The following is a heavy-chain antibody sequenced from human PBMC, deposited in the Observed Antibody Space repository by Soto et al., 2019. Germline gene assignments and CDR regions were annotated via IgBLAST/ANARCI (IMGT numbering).Heavy chain of an antibody. CDR1: GGSFSGYY. CDR3: ARVVIAAAGIANGMDV. D-gene: IGHD6-13*01. V-gene: IGHV4-34*01. J-gene: IGHJ6*02. CDR2: INHSGST. Sequence: NPSETLSLTCAVCGGSFSGYYWSWIRQPPGKGLEWIGEINHSGSTNYNPSLKSRVTISVDTSKNQFSLKLSSVTAADTAVYYCARVVIAAAGIANGMDVWGQGTTVTVSS.